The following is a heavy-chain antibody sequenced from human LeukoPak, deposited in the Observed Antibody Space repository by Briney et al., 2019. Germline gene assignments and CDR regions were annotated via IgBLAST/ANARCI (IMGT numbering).Heavy chain of an antibody. Sequence: ASVKVSCKASGGTFSSYAISWVRQAPGQGLEWMGGIIPIFGTANYAQKFQGRVTITADESTSTAYMELSSLRSEDTAVYYCASGVVIDYYYYYMDVWGKGTTVTVSS. CDR1: GGTFSSYA. J-gene: IGHJ6*03. CDR2: IIPIFGTA. V-gene: IGHV1-69*01. CDR3: ASGVVIDYYYYYMDV. D-gene: IGHD3-3*01.